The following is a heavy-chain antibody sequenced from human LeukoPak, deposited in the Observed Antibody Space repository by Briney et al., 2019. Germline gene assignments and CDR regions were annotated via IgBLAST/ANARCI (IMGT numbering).Heavy chain of an antibody. CDR2: ISSSSSYI. J-gene: IGHJ3*02. Sequence: TGGSLRLSCAASGFTFSSYSMNWVRQAPGKGLEWVSSISSSSSYIYYADSVKGRFTISRDNAKKSLFLQMNSLRAEDTAVYYCARFTRTGYSSGWYGDDAFDIWGQGTMVTVSS. V-gene: IGHV3-21*01. CDR3: ARFTRTGYSSGWYGDDAFDI. D-gene: IGHD6-19*01. CDR1: GFTFSSYS.